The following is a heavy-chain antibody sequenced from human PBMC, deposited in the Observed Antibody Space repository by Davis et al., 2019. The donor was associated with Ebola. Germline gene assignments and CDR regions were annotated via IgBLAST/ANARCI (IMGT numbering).Heavy chain of an antibody. Sequence: MPSETLSLTCAVYGGSFSGYYWTWIRQPPGKGLEWIGEINQSGSTNYNPSLKSRVTIAVDTSKNQFSLRLSSVTAADTAVYYCARGGYYDILAGYYDTFDIWGRGTRVTVSS. CDR3: ARGGYYDILAGYYDTFDI. J-gene: IGHJ3*02. CDR1: GGSFSGYY. D-gene: IGHD3-9*01. CDR2: INQSGST. V-gene: IGHV4-34*01.